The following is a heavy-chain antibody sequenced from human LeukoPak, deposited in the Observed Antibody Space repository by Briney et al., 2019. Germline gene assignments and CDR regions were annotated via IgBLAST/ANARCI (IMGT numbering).Heavy chain of an antibody. Sequence: KPSETLSLTCTISGGCISSHYYSWIRQPAGKGLEWIGRMSISGNTNYNPSLKSRVTISVDKSKNQFSLKLSSVTAADTAMYYCARQSSGSYVYFDFWGQGTLVTVSS. V-gene: IGHV4-4*07. CDR1: GGCISSHY. CDR2: MSISGNT. D-gene: IGHD3-22*01. J-gene: IGHJ4*02. CDR3: ARQSSGSYVYFDF.